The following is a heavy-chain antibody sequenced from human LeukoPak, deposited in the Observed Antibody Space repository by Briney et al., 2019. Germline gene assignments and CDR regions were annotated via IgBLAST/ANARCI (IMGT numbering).Heavy chain of an antibody. J-gene: IGHJ4*02. CDR1: GYSISSGYY. D-gene: IGHD3-9*01. Sequence: SETLSLTCAVSGYSISSGYYWGWIRQPPGKGLEWIGSIYHSGSTYYDPSLKNRVTISVDTSKDQFSLKLSSVTAADTAVYYCARVYYDILTAENYYFDYWGQGTLVTVSS. CDR3: ARVYYDILTAENYYFDY. CDR2: IYHSGST. V-gene: IGHV4-38-2*01.